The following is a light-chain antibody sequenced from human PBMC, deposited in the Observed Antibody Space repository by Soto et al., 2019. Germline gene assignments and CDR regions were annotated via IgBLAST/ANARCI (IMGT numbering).Light chain of an antibody. V-gene: IGKV1-5*01. CDR1: QSISSW. CDR2: DAS. CDR3: QQYNSYSRT. J-gene: IGKJ1*01. Sequence: VHVSPSASSPSASVGDRVTITCRAIQSISSWLAWYQQKPGKAPKLLIYDASSLESGVPSRFSGSGSGTEFTLTISSLQPDDFATYYCQQYNSYSRTFGQGTKVDIK.